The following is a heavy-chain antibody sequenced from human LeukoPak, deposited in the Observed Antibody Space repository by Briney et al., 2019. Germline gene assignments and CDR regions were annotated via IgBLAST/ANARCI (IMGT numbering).Heavy chain of an antibody. CDR1: GYTLTELS. CDR3: ATTNNYYCSSTSCYRFDY. J-gene: IGHJ4*02. CDR2: FDPEDGET. V-gene: IGHV1-24*01. Sequence: GASVKVSCKVSGYTLTELSMHWVRQAPGKGLEWMGGFDPEDGETIYAQKFRGRVTMTEDTSTDTAYMELSSLRSEDTAVYYCATTNNYYCSSTSCYRFDYWGQGTLVTVSS. D-gene: IGHD2-2*01.